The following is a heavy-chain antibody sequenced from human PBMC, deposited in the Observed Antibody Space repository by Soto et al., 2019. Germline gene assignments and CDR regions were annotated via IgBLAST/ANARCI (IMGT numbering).Heavy chain of an antibody. Sequence: GESLKISCNGSGYSFTSYWISWVRQMPWKGLEWMGRIDPSDSYTNYSPSFQGHVTISADKSISTAYLQWSSLKASDTAMYYCARRKAEDYYYYGMDVWGQGTTVTVSS. CDR1: GYSFTSYW. J-gene: IGHJ6*02. D-gene: IGHD6-13*01. CDR3: ARRKAEDYYYYGMDV. V-gene: IGHV5-10-1*01. CDR2: IDPSDSYT.